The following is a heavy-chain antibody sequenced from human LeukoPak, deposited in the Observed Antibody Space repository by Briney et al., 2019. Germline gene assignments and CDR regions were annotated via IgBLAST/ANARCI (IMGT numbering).Heavy chain of an antibody. J-gene: IGHJ5*02. CDR2: IDPSGSYV. V-gene: IGHV5-10-1*01. Sequence: GESLKISCQGSGYSFTNYWITWVRQMPGKGLEWMGRIDPSGSYVTYSPSFQGHVTISVDKSTSTAYLQWSSLKASDTAMYYCAREKYNSGWYNWFDPWGQGTPVTVSS. CDR1: GYSFTNYW. CDR3: AREKYNSGWYNWFDP. D-gene: IGHD6-19*01.